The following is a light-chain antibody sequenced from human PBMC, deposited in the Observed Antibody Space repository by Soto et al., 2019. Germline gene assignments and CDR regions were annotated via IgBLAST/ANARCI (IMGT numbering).Light chain of an antibody. CDR2: GAS. J-gene: IGKJ4*01. CDR3: QQYKNWPPLT. CDR1: QSVSSN. Sequence: EIVMTQSPATLSVSPGETATLSCGASQSVSSNLAWYQQKPGQAPSLLIYGASTRATDIPPRFSGSGSGTEFTLTITSLQSEDFAVYYCQQYKNWPPLTFGGGTKVDIK. V-gene: IGKV3-15*01.